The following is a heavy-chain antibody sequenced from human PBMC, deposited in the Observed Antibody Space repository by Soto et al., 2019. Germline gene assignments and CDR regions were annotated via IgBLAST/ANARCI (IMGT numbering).Heavy chain of an antibody. D-gene: IGHD2-2*01. CDR1: GGSVSSGSYY. Sequence: SETLSLTCTVSGGSVSSGSYYWSWIRQPPGKGLEWIGYIYYSGSTNYNPSLKSRVTISVDTSKNQFSLKVNSVTAADTAVYYCARGRLVPAVNFDYWGLGTLVTVSS. J-gene: IGHJ4*02. CDR2: IYYSGST. CDR3: ARGRLVPAVNFDY. V-gene: IGHV4-61*01.